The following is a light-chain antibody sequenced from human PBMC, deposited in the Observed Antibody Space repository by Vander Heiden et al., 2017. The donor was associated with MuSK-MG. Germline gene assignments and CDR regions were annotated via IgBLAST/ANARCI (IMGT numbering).Light chain of an antibody. J-gene: IGKJ2*01. Sequence: DIQMTQSPSSLSMSIGDRVTITCQATHDIYKFLSWYDKKPGKAPKLLMYDASNLETGVPSRFNGSGSGTHFTLTISNLQPEDVGTYYCQQYDSLPHTFGQGTRLELK. V-gene: IGKV1-33*01. CDR2: DAS. CDR3: QQYDSLPHT. CDR1: HDIYKF.